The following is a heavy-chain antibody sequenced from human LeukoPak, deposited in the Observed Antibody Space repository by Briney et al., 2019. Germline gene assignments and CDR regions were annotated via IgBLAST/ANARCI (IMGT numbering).Heavy chain of an antibody. CDR3: AREGGSYRDAQRAFDY. V-gene: IGHV3-66*02. CDR1: GFTVSSNY. J-gene: IGHJ4*02. CDR2: IYSGGST. Sequence: PGGSLRLSCAASGFTVSSNYISWVRQAPGKGLEWVSVIYSGGSTYYADSVKGRFTISRDNSKNTLYLQMNSLRAEDTAVYYCAREGGSYRDAQRAFDYWGQGTLVTVSS. D-gene: IGHD1-26*01.